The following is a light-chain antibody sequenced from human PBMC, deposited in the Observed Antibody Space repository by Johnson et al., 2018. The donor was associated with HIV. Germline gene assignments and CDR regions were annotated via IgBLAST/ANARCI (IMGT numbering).Light chain of an antibody. CDR2: DNT. CDR1: SSNIGDNY. J-gene: IGLJ1*01. CDR3: GTWDSSLTAYV. V-gene: IGLV1-51*01. Sequence: QAVLTQPPSVSAAPGQKVTISCSGSSSNIGDNYVSWYQQFPERAPKLLIYDNTKRPSGIPDRFSGSKSDTSATLAITGLQTGEEADYYCGTWDSSLTAYVFGTGTKVTV.